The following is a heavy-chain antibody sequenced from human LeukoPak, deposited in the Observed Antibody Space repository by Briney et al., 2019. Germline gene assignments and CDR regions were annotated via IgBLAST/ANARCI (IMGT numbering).Heavy chain of an antibody. CDR3: AKDMGEWSVTDAFHI. D-gene: IGHD3-16*01. Sequence: GGSLRLSCAASGFTFSTYAMHWVRQAPGKGLEWMSFISFDGNNKYYADSVKGRFTISRDNAKNSLYLQMNSLRAEDTAVYYCAKDMGEWSVTDAFHIWGQGTRVTVSS. CDR1: GFTFSTYA. J-gene: IGHJ3*02. V-gene: IGHV3-30-3*01. CDR2: ISFDGNNK.